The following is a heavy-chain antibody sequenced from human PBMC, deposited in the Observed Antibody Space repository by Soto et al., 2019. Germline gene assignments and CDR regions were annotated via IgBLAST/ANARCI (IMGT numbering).Heavy chain of an antibody. D-gene: IGHD6-13*01. Sequence: EVQLLESGGGLVQPGGSLRLSCAASGFTFSSYAMSWVRQAPGKGLEWVSAISGSGGSTYYADSVKGRFTISRDNSKNTLDLQMNSLRAEDTAVYYCAKDLSAGDAFDIWGQGTMVTVSS. CDR2: ISGSGGST. CDR1: GFTFSSYA. V-gene: IGHV3-23*01. CDR3: AKDLSAGDAFDI. J-gene: IGHJ3*02.